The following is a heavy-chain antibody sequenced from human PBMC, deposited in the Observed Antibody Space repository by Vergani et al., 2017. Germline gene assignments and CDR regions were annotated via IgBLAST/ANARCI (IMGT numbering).Heavy chain of an antibody. CDR1: GFTFSNAW. J-gene: IGHJ6*02. CDR3: TTGRGIAVAGMDYYYYYGMDV. Sequence: EVQLVESGGGLVKPGGSLRLSCAASGFTFSNAWMSWVRQAPGKGLEWVGRIKSKTDGGTTDYAAPVKGRFTISRDDSKNTLYLKMNSLKTEDTAVYYCTTGRGIAVAGMDYYYYYGMDVWSQGTTVTVSS. V-gene: IGHV3-15*01. CDR2: IKSKTDGGTT. D-gene: IGHD6-19*01.